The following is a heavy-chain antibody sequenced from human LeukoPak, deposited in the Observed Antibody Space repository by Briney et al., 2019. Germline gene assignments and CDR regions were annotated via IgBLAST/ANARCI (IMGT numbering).Heavy chain of an antibody. V-gene: IGHV4-39*01. CDR2: IYYSGST. D-gene: IGHD2-2*01. CDR3: ARLKYCSSTSCYRGRDYFDY. J-gene: IGHJ4*02. CDR1: GGSISSSSYY. Sequence: SETLSLTCTVSGGSISSSSYYWGWIRQPPGKGLEWIGSIYYSGSTYYNPSLKSRVTISVDTSKNQFSLKLSSVTAADTAVYYCARLKYCSSTSCYRGRDYFDYWGQGTLVTVSS.